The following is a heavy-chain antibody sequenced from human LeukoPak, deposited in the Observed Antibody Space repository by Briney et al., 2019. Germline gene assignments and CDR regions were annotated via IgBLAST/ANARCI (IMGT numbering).Heavy chain of an antibody. J-gene: IGHJ4*02. CDR3: ARTQSGTYLYYFDS. D-gene: IGHD1-26*01. CDR1: GGSISSSSYS. V-gene: IGHV4-39*01. CDR2: IYYSGAT. Sequence: SETLSLTCTVSGGSISSSSYSWGWIRQPPGKGLEYIGNIYYSGATYYNPSLKSRVTLSVDTSKNQFSLKLSSVTAADTAVYYCARTQSGTYLYYFDSWGQGTLVTVSS.